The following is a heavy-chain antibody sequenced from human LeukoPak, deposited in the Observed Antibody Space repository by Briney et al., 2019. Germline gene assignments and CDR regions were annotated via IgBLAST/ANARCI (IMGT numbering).Heavy chain of an antibody. CDR3: ARNHGSRILGYYMDV. Sequence: PSETLSLTCSVSGASISSYSWTWIRQPAGEGLEWIGRIFTSGSTNYNPSLKSRVTMSVDTSKNQFSLKLSSVTAADTAVYYCARNHGSRILGYYMDVWGRGTTVTVSS. CDR1: GASISSYS. D-gene: IGHD3-10*01. J-gene: IGHJ6*03. CDR2: IFTSGST. V-gene: IGHV4-4*07.